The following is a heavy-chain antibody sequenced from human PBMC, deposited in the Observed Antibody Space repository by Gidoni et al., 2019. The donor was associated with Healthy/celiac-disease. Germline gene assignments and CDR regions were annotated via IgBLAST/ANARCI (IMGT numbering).Heavy chain of an antibody. CDR3: AREEVQDIVLVPAAYGFYYYGMDV. CDR2: IIPIFGTA. V-gene: IGHV1-69*01. D-gene: IGHD2-2*01. J-gene: IGHJ6*02. Sequence: QVQLVQSGAAVKKPGSSVKVSCKASGGTFSSYAISWVRQAPGPGLEWMGGIIPIFGTANYAQKFQGRVTITADESTSTAYMELSSLRSEDTAVYYCAREEVQDIVLVPAAYGFYYYGMDVWGQGTTVTVSS. CDR1: GGTFSSYA.